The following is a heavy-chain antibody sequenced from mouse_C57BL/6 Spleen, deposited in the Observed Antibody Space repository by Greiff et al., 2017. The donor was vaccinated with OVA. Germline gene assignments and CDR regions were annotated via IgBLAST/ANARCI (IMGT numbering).Heavy chain of an antibody. CDR1: GFTFSDYY. CDR2: ISNGGGST. D-gene: IGHD2-3*01. J-gene: IGHJ3*01. V-gene: IGHV5-12*01. Sequence: EVKLMESGGGLVQPGGSLKLSCAASGFTFSDYYMYWVRQTPEKRLEWVAYISNGGGSTYYPDTVKGRFTISRDNAKNTLYLQMSRLKSEDTAMYYCARSGYYERAWFAYWGQGTLVTVSA. CDR3: ARSGYYERAWFAY.